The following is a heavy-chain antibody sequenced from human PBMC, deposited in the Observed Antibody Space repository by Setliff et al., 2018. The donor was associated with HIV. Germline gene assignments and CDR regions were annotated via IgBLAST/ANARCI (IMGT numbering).Heavy chain of an antibody. CDR2: INHSGST. V-gene: IGHV4-34*01. Sequence: SETLSLTCAVYGESFSTYHWSWIRQPPGKGLEWIGEINHSGSTNYNSSLKSRLTISVDTSKNQFSLNLTTVTAADTAVYYCARATRGGGGYYTRRAAYYYMDVWGKGTTVTVSS. CDR3: ARATRGGGGYYTRRAAYYYMDV. J-gene: IGHJ6*03. D-gene: IGHD3-3*01. CDR1: GESFSTYH.